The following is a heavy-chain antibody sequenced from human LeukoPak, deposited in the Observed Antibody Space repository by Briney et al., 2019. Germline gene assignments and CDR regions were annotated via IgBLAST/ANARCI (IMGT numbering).Heavy chain of an antibody. D-gene: IGHD2-2*01. CDR2: IYPGDSDT. CDR3: ARHNKNIVVVPAAISGIDV. CDR1: GYSFTNYW. J-gene: IGHJ6*02. Sequence: GESLKISCKASGYSFTNYWIGWVRQMPGKGLERMGIIYPGDSDTRYSPSFQGQVTISADKSISTAYLQWSSLRASDTAIYYCARHNKNIVVVPAAISGIDVWGQGTTVTVSS. V-gene: IGHV5-51*01.